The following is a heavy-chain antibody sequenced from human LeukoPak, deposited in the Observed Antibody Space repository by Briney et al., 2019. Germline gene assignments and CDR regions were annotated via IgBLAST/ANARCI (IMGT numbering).Heavy chain of an antibody. CDR1: GRSISSSTYY. D-gene: IGHD3-10*01. V-gene: IGHV4-39*01. CDR3: ARPTPGA. Sequence: PSETLSLTCTVSGRSISSSTYYWGWVRQPPGKGLEWIGSIYYSGSTYYNPSLKSRVTISVDTSKNQFSLKLSSVTAADTAVYYCARPTPGAWGQGTLVTVSS. J-gene: IGHJ5*02. CDR2: IYYSGST.